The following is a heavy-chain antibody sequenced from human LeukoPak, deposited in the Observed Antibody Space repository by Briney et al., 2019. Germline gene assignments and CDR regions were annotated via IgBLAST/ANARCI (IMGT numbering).Heavy chain of an antibody. J-gene: IGHJ4*02. CDR1: GYSFTTYG. CDR3: ARGAAVGPADW. V-gene: IGHV1-18*01. D-gene: IGHD6-13*01. Sequence: ASVKVSCKASGYSFTTYGITWVRQAPGQGLEWVGWISPYNGNTKNAQKVQGRVTMTTDTPTTTAYMELRSLRYDDTAVYYCARGAAVGPADWWGQGTLVTVSP. CDR2: ISPYNGNT.